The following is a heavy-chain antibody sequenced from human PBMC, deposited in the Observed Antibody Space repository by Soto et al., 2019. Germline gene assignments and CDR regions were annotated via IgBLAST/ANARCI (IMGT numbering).Heavy chain of an antibody. CDR2: ISSNGGST. V-gene: IGHV3-64D*06. J-gene: IGHJ4*02. CDR1: GFTFSSYA. D-gene: IGHD2-2*01. Sequence: GGSLRLSCSASGFTFSSYAMHWVRQAPGKGLEYVSAISSNGGSTYYADSVKGRFTISRDNSKNTLYLQTSSLRAEDTAVYYCVKETVGGIVVVPYWGQGTLVTVSS. CDR3: VKETVGGIVVVPY.